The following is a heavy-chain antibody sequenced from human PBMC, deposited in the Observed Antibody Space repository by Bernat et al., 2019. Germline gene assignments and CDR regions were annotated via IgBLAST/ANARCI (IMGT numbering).Heavy chain of an antibody. Sequence: EVQLLESGGGLVQPGGSLRLSCAASGFTFSSYAMSWVRQAPGKGLEWVSAISGSGGSTYYADSVKGRFTISRDNSKNTLYVQMNSLRAEDTAIYYCAKGSGNMITFGGPIVIPYSYYYVMDVWGQGTTVTVSS. CDR2: ISGSGGST. D-gene: IGHD3-16*02. CDR3: AKGSGNMITFGGPIVIPYSYYYVMDV. CDR1: GFTFSSYA. V-gene: IGHV3-23*01. J-gene: IGHJ6*02.